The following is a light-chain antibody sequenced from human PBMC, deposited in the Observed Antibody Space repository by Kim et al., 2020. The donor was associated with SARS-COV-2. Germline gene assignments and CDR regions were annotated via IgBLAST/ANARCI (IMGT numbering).Light chain of an antibody. CDR3: QHYGSSLWT. V-gene: IGKV3-20*01. CDR2: GAA. J-gene: IGKJ1*01. CDR1: QSVSSSY. Sequence: SPGERATLSCRASQSVSSSYLAWYQQKPGQAPRLLIYGAASRVTGIPDRFSGSGSGTDFTLTISRLEPEDFAVYYCQHYGSSLWTFGQGTKVEIK.